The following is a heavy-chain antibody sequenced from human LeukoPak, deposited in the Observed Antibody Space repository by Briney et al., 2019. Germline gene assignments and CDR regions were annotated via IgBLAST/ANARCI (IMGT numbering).Heavy chain of an antibody. CDR2: ISSSGSTI. J-gene: IGHJ4*02. Sequence: GGSLRLSCAASGFTFSSYEMNWVRQAPGKGLEWVSYISSSGSTIYYADSVKVRFTISRDNAKNSLYLQMNSLRAEDTAVYYCARDDSSGYYYPDYWGQGTLVTVSS. CDR1: GFTFSSYE. V-gene: IGHV3-48*03. CDR3: ARDDSSGYYYPDY. D-gene: IGHD3-22*01.